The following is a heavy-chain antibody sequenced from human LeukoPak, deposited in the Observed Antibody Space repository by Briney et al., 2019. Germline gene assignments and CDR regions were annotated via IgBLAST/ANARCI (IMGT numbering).Heavy chain of an antibody. Sequence: PGGSLRLSCAASGFTFRNYGMNWVRQAPGKGLEWVSAFSASGSTYYADSVKGRFTVSRDNSENMLYLQMNSLRAEDTAVYYCARDSPPYYDILTGPAIDYWGQGTLVTVSS. CDR3: ARDSPPYYDILTGPAIDY. V-gene: IGHV3-23*01. CDR1: GFTFRNYG. CDR2: FSASGST. J-gene: IGHJ4*02. D-gene: IGHD3-9*01.